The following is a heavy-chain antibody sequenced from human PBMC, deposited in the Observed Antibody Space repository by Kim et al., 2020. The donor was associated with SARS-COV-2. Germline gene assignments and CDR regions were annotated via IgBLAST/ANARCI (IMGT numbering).Heavy chain of an antibody. D-gene: IGHD3-22*01. J-gene: IGHJ5*02. CDR2: IYYSGST. V-gene: IGHV4-31*03. CDR1: GGSISSGGYY. Sequence: SETLSLTCTVSGGSISSGGYYWSWIRQHPGKGLEWIGYIYYSGSTYYNPSLKSRGTISVDTSKNQFSLKLSSVTAADTAVYYCARDRGGYEDSSGQVGWFDPWGQGTLVTASS. CDR3: ARDRGGYEDSSGQVGWFDP.